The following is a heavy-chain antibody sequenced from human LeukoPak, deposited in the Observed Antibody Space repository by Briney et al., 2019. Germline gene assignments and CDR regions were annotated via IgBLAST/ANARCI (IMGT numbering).Heavy chain of an antibody. J-gene: IGHJ3*02. Sequence: GGSLRLSCAASGFTFSTYATSWVRQAPGKGLEWVAFIRYDGSNKYYADSVKGRFTISRDNSKNTLYLQMNSLRAEDTAVYYCASDYDILTGHSSHIWGQGTMVTVSS. D-gene: IGHD3-9*01. CDR1: GFTFSTYA. V-gene: IGHV3-30*02. CDR3: ASDYDILTGHSSHI. CDR2: IRYDGSNK.